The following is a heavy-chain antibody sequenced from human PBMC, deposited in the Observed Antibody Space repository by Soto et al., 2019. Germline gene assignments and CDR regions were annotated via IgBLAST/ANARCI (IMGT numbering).Heavy chain of an antibody. Sequence: ASVKGSCKASGYTFTSYAMHWVRQAPGQRLEWMGWINAGNGNTKYSQKFQGRVTITRDTSASTAYMELSSLRSEDTAVYYCASGMRYCSGGSCYFPFDTWGQKTLVTVSS. D-gene: IGHD2-15*01. CDR3: ASGMRYCSGGSCYFPFDT. CDR2: INAGNGNT. V-gene: IGHV1-3*01. CDR1: GYTFTSYA. J-gene: IGHJ5*02.